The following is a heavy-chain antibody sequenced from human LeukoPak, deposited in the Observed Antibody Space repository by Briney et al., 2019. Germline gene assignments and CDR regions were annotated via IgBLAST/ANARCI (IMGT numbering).Heavy chain of an antibody. CDR3: ARDPGALDY. CDR1: GLTFSSYS. D-gene: IGHD2-8*02. Sequence: GGSLRLSCAPSGLTFSSYSMNWVRDAPGEGLEWVSYISSSSSTIYYTHSVKGRSTISRENDKNSLYLQMNSLRAEDTAVYYCARDPGALDYWGQGTLVTVSS. J-gene: IGHJ4*02. V-gene: IGHV3-48*01. CDR2: ISSSSSTI.